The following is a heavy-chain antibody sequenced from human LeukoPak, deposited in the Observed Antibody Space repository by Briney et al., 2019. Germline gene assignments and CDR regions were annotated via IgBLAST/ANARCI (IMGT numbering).Heavy chain of an antibody. CDR1: GFTLSSYA. CDR3: ARDVPDSGNYYPDASDI. D-gene: IGHD3-10*01. Sequence: GRSLRLSCAASGFTLSSYAMHWVRQAPGKGLEWVAVIWYDGSNKYYADSVKGRFTISRDNSKNTLYLQMDSLRAEDTAVYYCARDVPDSGNYYPDASDIWGQGTMVTVSS. J-gene: IGHJ3*02. CDR2: IWYDGSNK. V-gene: IGHV3-33*01.